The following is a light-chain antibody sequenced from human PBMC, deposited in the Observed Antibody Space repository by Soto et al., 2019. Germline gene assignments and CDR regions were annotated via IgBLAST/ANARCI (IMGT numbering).Light chain of an antibody. CDR2: EVS. J-gene: IGLJ2*01. Sequence: QYALTQPPSASGSPGQSVTIYCTGTGSDVGAYNYVSWYQHNPGTAPKLMLFEVSTRPSGVPDRFSGSKSGNTASLTVSGLQAEDAADYYCSSYEGSNLYLGFGGGTKLTGL. CDR1: GSDVGAYNY. V-gene: IGLV2-8*01. CDR3: SSYEGSNLYLG.